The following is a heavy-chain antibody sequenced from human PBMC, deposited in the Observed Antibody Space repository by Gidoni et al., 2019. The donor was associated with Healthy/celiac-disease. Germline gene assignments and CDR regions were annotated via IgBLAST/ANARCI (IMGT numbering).Heavy chain of an antibody. Sequence: QVQLVQSGAEVKKPGSSVKVSCKASGVTFSSYAISWVRQAPGQGLEWMGRIIPILGIANYAQKFQGRVTITADKSTSTAYMELSSLRSEDTAVYYCAREMADLLRFAYYYYGMDVWGQGTTVTVSS. J-gene: IGHJ6*02. CDR1: GVTFSSYA. D-gene: IGHD3-10*01. CDR2: IIPILGIA. V-gene: IGHV1-69*04. CDR3: AREMADLLRFAYYYYGMDV.